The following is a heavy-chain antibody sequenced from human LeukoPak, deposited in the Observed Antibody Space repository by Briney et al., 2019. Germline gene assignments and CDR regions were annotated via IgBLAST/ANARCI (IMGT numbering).Heavy chain of an antibody. CDR2: ISTSSSYI. CDR3: ARDASVEWLQIDY. J-gene: IGHJ4*02. Sequence: GGSLRLSCAASGFTFSSYSMNWVRQAPGKGLEWVSSISTSSSYIYYADSVKGRFTISRDNAKNSLYLQMNSLRAEDTAVYYCARDASVEWLQIDYWGQGTLVTVSS. CDR1: GFTFSSYS. D-gene: IGHD5-24*01. V-gene: IGHV3-21*01.